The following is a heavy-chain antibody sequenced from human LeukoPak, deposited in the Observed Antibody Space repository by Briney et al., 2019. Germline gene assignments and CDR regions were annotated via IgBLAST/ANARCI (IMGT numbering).Heavy chain of an antibody. D-gene: IGHD3-22*01. CDR3: ARMGYYDSSGYFDAFDI. CDR1: GFTFSTYN. V-gene: IGHV3-48*04. J-gene: IGHJ3*02. Sequence: GGCLRLSCAASGFTFSTYNMNWVRQAPGKGLEWVSYISSSSSTIYYADSVKGRFTISRDNAKNSLYLQMNSLRAEDMAVYYCARMGYYDSSGYFDAFDIWGQGTMVTVSA. CDR2: ISSSSSTI.